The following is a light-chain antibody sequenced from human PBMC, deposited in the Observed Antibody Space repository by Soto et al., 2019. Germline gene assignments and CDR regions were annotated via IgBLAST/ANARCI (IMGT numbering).Light chain of an antibody. V-gene: IGKV3-20*01. Sequence: VGLTQSPATLSLSPGEPATLSCRASRDVYINALAWYQQKPGRTPTLLIYGASTRATGIPDRFSATGSGTEVSLTISSVEPEDFAVYYCQQYGASPFTFGPGTRVEI. CDR3: QQYGASPFT. CDR1: RDVYINA. J-gene: IGKJ3*01. CDR2: GAS.